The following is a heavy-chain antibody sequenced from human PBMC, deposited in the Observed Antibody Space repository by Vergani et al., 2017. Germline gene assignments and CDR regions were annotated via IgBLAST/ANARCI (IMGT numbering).Heavy chain of an antibody. CDR1: GGTFSSYA. J-gene: IGHJ6*03. CDR2: IIPIFGTA. CDR3: ARTYCSSTSCYAFPGYYYYYYMDV. D-gene: IGHD2-2*01. Sequence: QVQLVQSGAEVKKPGSSVKVSCKASGGTFSSYAISWVRQAPGQGLEWMGGIIPIFGTANYAQKFQGRVTITADESTSTAYMELSSLRSEDTAVYYCARTYCSSTSCYAFPGYYYYYYMDVWGKGTTVTVSS. V-gene: IGHV1-69*12.